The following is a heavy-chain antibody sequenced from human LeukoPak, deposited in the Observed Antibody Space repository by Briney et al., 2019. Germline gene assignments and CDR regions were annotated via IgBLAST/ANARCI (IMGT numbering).Heavy chain of an antibody. CDR3: AKDLKYSSSWYGGFFDY. CDR2: ISGSGGST. Sequence: GGSLRLSCAASGFTFSSYAMSWVRQAPGKGLEWVSAISGSGGSTYYADSVKGRFTISRDNSKNTLYLQMNSLRAEDTAVYYCAKDLKYSSSWYGGFFDYWGQGTLVTVSS. J-gene: IGHJ4*02. V-gene: IGHV3-23*01. D-gene: IGHD6-13*01. CDR1: GFTFSSYA.